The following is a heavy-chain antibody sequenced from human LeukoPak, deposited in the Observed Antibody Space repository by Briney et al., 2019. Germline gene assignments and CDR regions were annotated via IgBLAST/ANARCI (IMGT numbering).Heavy chain of an antibody. Sequence: SETLSLTCTVSGGSISSYYWSWIRQPPGKGLEWIGYIYYSGSTNYNPSLKSRVTISVDTSKNQFSLKLSSVTAADTAVYYCAGESDYVWGSYQADAFDIWGQGTMVTVSS. D-gene: IGHD3-16*02. CDR1: GGSISSYY. CDR3: AGESDYVWGSYQADAFDI. CDR2: IYYSGST. J-gene: IGHJ3*02. V-gene: IGHV4-59*01.